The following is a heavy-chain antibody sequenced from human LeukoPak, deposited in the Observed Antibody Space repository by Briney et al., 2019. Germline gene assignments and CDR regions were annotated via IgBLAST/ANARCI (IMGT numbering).Heavy chain of an antibody. J-gene: IGHJ4*02. CDR3: ARGPRDILTGFEY. V-gene: IGHV4-61*05. Sequence: SETLSLTCSVSGGSISSSTYSWSWIRQPPGKGLQWIGYIDYSATIYYNASLKSRGTISVNTSKNQLSLKLSSVTAADTAVYYCARGPRDILTGFEYWGPGILVTVSS. D-gene: IGHD3-9*01. CDR2: IDYSATI. CDR1: GGSISSSTYS.